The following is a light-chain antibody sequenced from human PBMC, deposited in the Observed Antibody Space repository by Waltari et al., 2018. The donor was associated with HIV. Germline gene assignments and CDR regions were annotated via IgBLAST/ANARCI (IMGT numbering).Light chain of an antibody. CDR1: QSISGA. J-gene: IGKJ4*01. CDR2: DAS. Sequence: EVPLTQSPATLSFSPGERATPSCRASQSISGAVAWYQQKPGQAPRLPIYDASSRYTGIPVRFRGSGSGTDFTLTISSLEPEDFAIYYCQQGSGWPPAFSFGGGTRVDIK. CDR3: QQGSGWPPAFS. V-gene: IGKV3-11*01.